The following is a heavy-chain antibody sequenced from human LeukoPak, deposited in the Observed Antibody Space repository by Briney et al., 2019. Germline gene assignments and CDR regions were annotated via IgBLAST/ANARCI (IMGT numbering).Heavy chain of an antibody. CDR2: ITDSGDTT. Sequence: GGSLRLSCAASGFTFSSFAMSWVRQAPGKGLEWVSTITDSGDTTYSADSVKGRFTISRDNSKNTLYLQMNSLRAEDTALYYCAKDGALSTSWYYYCDYWGQGTLVTVSS. CDR1: GFTFSSFA. J-gene: IGHJ4*02. V-gene: IGHV3-23*01. CDR3: AKDGALSTSWYYYCDY. D-gene: IGHD2-2*01.